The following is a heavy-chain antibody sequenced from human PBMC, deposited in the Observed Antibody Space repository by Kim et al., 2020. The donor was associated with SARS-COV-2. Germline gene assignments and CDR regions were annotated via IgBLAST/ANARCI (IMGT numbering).Heavy chain of an antibody. CDR2: VKSKTDGETT. J-gene: IGHJ2*01. Sequence: GGSLRLSCAASGFTFSDAWMSWVRQAPGKGLEWVGCVKSKTDGETTDYAAPVKGRFTIARDDSENTVYLQMNSLKAEATAVYYCATDHLPYYGSSDYYF. D-gene: IGHD3-22*01. CDR1: GFTFSDAW. V-gene: IGHV3-15*01. CDR3: ATDHLPYYGSSDYYF.